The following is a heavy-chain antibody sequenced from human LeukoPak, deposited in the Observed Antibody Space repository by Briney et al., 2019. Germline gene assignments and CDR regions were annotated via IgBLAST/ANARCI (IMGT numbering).Heavy chain of an antibody. CDR3: ATRGVLLWFGESEYYFDY. CDR1: GYSFTSYY. CDR2: INPSGSSA. D-gene: IGHD3-10*01. V-gene: IGHV1-46*01. J-gene: IGHJ4*02. Sequence: GASVKVSCKASGYSFTSYYMHWVRQAPGQGLEWMGFINPSGSSAAYAQKFQGRLTMTRDMFTSTDYMELTSLTSDDTAVYYCATRGVLLWFGESEYYFDYWGQGTLVTVSS.